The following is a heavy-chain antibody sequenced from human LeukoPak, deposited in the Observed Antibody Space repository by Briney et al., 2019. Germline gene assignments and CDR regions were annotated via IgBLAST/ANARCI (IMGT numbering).Heavy chain of an antibody. J-gene: IGHJ4*02. CDR1: GFTFSSYS. D-gene: IGHD2-21*02. CDR2: ISSSSTTI. CDR3: VRDTASTRFDY. Sequence: GGSLRLSCAASGFTFSSYSMNWVRQAPGKGLEWVSYISSSSTTIYYADSVKGRFTISRDNAKNSLYLQMNSLRAEDTAVYYCVRDTASTRFDYWGQGTLVTVSS. V-gene: IGHV3-48*01.